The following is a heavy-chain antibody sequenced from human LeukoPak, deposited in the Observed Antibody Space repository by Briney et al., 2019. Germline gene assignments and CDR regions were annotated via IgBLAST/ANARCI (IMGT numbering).Heavy chain of an antibody. CDR2: IWYDGSNK. J-gene: IGHJ6*02. V-gene: IGHV3-33*01. CDR3: ARDADCSSTSCYTRFYYYGMDV. CDR1: GFTFSSYG. Sequence: GGSLRLSCAASGFTFSSYGMHWVRQAPGKGLEWVAVIWYDGSNKYYADSVKGRFTISRDNSKNTLYLQMNSLRAEDTAVYYCARDADCSSTSCYTRFYYYGMDVWGQGTTVTVSS. D-gene: IGHD2-2*02.